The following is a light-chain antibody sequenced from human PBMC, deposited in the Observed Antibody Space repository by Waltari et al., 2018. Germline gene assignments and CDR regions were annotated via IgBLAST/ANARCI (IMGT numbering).Light chain of an antibody. V-gene: IGLV7-46*01. CDR1: AGAVTNGQY. CDR2: ETS. CDR3: FLSYSGARPV. Sequence: QAVVTQEPSLTVSPGGTVTLTCGSSAGAVTNGQYPYGFQPKPGQAPTTLIYETSNQYSWTPARFSGSLLGGKAALTLSGAQPEDEAEYYCFLSYSGARPVFGGGTKLTVL. J-gene: IGLJ3*02.